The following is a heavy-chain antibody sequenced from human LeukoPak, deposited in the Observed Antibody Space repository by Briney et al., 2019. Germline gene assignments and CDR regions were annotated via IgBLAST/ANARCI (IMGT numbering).Heavy chain of an antibody. D-gene: IGHD3-9*01. J-gene: IGHJ6*03. Sequence: SETLSLTCTVSGYSISSGYYWGWIRQPPEKGLEWTGSIDHSGSTYYNPSLKSRITISLDTSKNQFSLNLSSVTAADTAVYYCARVSRRTDYDILTGYYPYYYYYYMDVWGKGTTVTVSS. CDR2: IDHSGST. V-gene: IGHV4-38-2*02. CDR3: ARVSRRTDYDILTGYYPYYYYYYMDV. CDR1: GYSISSGYY.